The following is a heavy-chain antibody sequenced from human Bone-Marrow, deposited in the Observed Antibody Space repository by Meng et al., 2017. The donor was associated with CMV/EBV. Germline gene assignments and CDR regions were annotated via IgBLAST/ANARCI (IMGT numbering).Heavy chain of an antibody. J-gene: IGHJ4*02. CDR2: IYYSGST. CDR1: GGSISSSSYY. CDR3: ASDPYSGSYYVDY. D-gene: IGHD1-26*01. V-gene: IGHV4-39*01. Sequence: SETLSLTCTVSGGSISSSSYYWGWIRQPPGKGLEWIGSIYYSGSTYYNPSLKSRVTISVDTSKNQFSLKLSSVTAADTARYYCASDPYSGSYYVDYWGQGILVIVSS.